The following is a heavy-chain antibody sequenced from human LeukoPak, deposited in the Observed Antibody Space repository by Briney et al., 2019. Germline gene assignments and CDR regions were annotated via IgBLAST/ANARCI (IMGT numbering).Heavy chain of an antibody. CDR1: GYTFTGYY. D-gene: IGHD6-19*01. Sequence: APVKVSCKASGYTFTGYYMHWVRQAPGQGLEWMGWINPNSGGTNYAQKFQGRVTMTRDTSISTAYMELSRLRSDDTAVYYCARAGIAVAAKYYYYYGMDVWGQGTTVTVSS. CDR3: ARAGIAVAAKYYYYYGMDV. V-gene: IGHV1-2*02. J-gene: IGHJ6*02. CDR2: INPNSGGT.